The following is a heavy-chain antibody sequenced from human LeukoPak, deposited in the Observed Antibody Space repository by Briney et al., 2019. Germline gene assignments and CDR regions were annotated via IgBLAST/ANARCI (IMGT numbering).Heavy chain of an antibody. CDR3: ARDRGSSWYFSNYGMDV. CDR1: GGSISSYY. D-gene: IGHD6-13*01. V-gene: IGHV4-59*01. J-gene: IGHJ6*02. CDR2: IYYSGST. Sequence: SETLSLTCTVSGGSISSYYWSWIRQPPGKGLEWIGYIYYSGSTNYNPSLKSRVTISVDTSKNQFSLELSSVTAADTAVYYCARDRGSSWYFSNYGMDVWGQGTTVTVSS.